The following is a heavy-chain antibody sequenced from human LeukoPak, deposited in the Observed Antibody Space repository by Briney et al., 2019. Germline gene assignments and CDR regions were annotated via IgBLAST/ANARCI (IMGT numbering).Heavy chain of an antibody. CDR1: GYTFINYG. CDR2: ISAENGNT. Sequence: EASVKVSCKASGYTFINYGISWVRQAPGQGLEWMGWISAENGNTGYVENLQGRVTMTTDTSSSTVYMELRSLRPDDTAVYYCARSYSNYEVEWGQGTLVTVSS. CDR3: ARSYSNYEVE. V-gene: IGHV1-18*01. J-gene: IGHJ4*02. D-gene: IGHD4-11*01.